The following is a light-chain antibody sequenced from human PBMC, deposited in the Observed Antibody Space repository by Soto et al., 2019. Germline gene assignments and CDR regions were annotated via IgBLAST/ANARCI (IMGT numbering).Light chain of an antibody. J-gene: IGKJ2*01. CDR1: QSVSSN. V-gene: IGKV3-15*01. CDR2: GAS. Sequence: EIVMTQSPATLSVSPGERATLSCRASQSVSSNLAWYQQTPCQAPRRLIYGASTRAPGIPARCSGSGSGTEFTLTISSLPSEDFAVDYCQQYNNWPPGTFGQGTKLEIK. CDR3: QQYNNWPPGT.